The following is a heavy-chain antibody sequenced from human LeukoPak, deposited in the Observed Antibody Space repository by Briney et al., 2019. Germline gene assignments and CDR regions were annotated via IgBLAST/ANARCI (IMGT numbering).Heavy chain of an antibody. CDR1: GGSVSNYY. Sequence: SETLSLTCTVSGGSVSNYYWSLIRQPAGKGLEWIGRVYTSGGTDYNPSLSSRVTMSVDTSKNHFSLKLSSVTAADTAIYYCAREHRDFVGDGYYYGCWGQGTLVTVSP. J-gene: IGHJ4*02. V-gene: IGHV4-4*07. CDR3: AREHRDFVGDGYYYGC. CDR2: VYTSGGT. D-gene: IGHD3-22*01.